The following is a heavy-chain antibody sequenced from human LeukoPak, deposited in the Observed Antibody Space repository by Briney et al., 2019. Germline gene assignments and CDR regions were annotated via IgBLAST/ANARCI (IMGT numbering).Heavy chain of an antibody. D-gene: IGHD2-15*01. CDR1: GYSISSDYF. Sequence: KTSETLSLTCTVSGYSISSDYFWGWIRQPPGKGPEWIGSIFHSGSVYYNLSLQSRVTISVDTSTNRFSLKLTSVTAADTALYYCARVVASTSIDSWGQGTLVTVSS. J-gene: IGHJ4*02. CDR2: IFHSGSV. CDR3: ARVVASTSIDS. V-gene: IGHV4-38-2*02.